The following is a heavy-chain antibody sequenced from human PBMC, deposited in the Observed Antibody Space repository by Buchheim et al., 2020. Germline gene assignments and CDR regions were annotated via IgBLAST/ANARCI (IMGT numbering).Heavy chain of an antibody. CDR3: ASGDSSGHYYGASDY. CDR1: GFTFSRFG. J-gene: IGHJ4*02. CDR2: IWYDGSQK. Sequence: QVHLVESGGGVVQPGRSLRLSCAASGFTFSRFGMHWVRQAPGKGLEWVAVIWYDGSQKYYADSVKGRFTISRDNSKNTMFLQMNSMRAEYTAVYYCASGDSSGHYYGASDYWGQGTL. D-gene: IGHD3-22*01. V-gene: IGHV3-33*01.